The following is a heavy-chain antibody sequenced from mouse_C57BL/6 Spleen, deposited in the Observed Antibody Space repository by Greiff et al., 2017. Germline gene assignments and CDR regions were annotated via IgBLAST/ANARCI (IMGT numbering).Heavy chain of an antibody. V-gene: IGHV1-59*01. CDR2: IDPSDSYT. CDR1: GYTFTSYW. Sequence: QVQLQQSGAELVRPGTSVKLSCKASGYTFTSYWMHWVKQRPGQGLEWIGVIDPSDSYTNYNQKFKGKATLTVDTSSSTAYMQLSSLTSEDSAVYYCASEIYYYGSSYYYWGQGTTLTVSS. D-gene: IGHD1-1*01. J-gene: IGHJ2*01. CDR3: ASEIYYYGSSYYY.